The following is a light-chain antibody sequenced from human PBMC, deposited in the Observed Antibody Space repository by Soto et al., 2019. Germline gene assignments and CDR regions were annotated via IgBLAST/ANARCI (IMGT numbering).Light chain of an antibody. V-gene: IGLV2-14*03. CDR2: DVN. CDR3: TSWTTSTTMI. Sequence: QSVLTQPASVSGSPGQSITISCTGTSSDIGAYNFVSWYQQHPGKAPKLMLYDVNIRSSGVSNRFSGSKSGNTASLTISGLQAEDEDDYYCTSWTTSTTMIFGGGTKLTVL. J-gene: IGLJ2*01. CDR1: SSDIGAYNF.